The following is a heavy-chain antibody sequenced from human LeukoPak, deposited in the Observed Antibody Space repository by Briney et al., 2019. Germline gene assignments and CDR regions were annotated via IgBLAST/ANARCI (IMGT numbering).Heavy chain of an antibody. J-gene: IGHJ4*02. CDR3: ARDEDGDQDFDY. V-gene: IGHV3-48*03. D-gene: IGHD7-27*01. Sequence: GGSLRLSCAASGFTFSNYGMTWVRPAPGKGLEWVSHISSDGHVISYEDSVKGRFIISRDDAERSLYLQMNSLRADDTAVYYCARDEDGDQDFDYWGQGTLVTVSS. CDR2: ISSDGHVI. CDR1: GFTFSNYG.